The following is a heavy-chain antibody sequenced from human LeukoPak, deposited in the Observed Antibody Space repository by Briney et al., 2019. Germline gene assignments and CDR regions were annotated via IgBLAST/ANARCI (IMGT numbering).Heavy chain of an antibody. CDR3: ARHYLGSGSYGYPQPFDS. J-gene: IGHJ4*02. D-gene: IGHD3-10*01. V-gene: IGHV3-20*04. CDR1: GITLDDYG. Sequence: PGGSLRLSCATAGITLDDYGMSWGRQAPGRGLEWGSGINWNGGSTGYGDSVKGRFTISRDNAKSSLYLQMNSLRAEDTALYYCARHYLGSGSYGYPQPFDSWGQGTLVTVSS. CDR2: INWNGGST.